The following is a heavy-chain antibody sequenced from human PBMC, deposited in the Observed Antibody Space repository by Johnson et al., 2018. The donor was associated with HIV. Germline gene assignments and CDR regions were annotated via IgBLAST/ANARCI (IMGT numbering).Heavy chain of an antibody. CDR2: ISGSGGST. CDR3: ARHSTSSTMGAFDI. Sequence: VQLVESGGGVVQPGGSLRLSCAASGFTFSSYWMSWVRQAPGKGLEWVSAISGSGGSTYYADSVKGRFTISRDNAKNSLYLQMNSLRAEDTAVYYCARHSTSSTMGAFDIWGQGTMVTVSS. V-gene: IGHV3-23*04. CDR1: GFTFSSYW. D-gene: IGHD6-6*01. J-gene: IGHJ3*02.